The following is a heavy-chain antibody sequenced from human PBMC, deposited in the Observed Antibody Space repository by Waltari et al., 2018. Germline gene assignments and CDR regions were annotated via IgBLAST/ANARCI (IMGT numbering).Heavy chain of an antibody. CDR2: ISNSGDMT. J-gene: IGHJ4*02. CDR1: GFSDYT. Sequence: EVQLVESGGGLVQPGGSLGLSCSGFGFSDYTMAWVRQAPGKGLEWVSGISNSGDMTSYADSVKGRFTISRDTSKNTLFLQMNGLRAEDTAIYYCASAPRPMVSAPFDYWGQGVLVTVSS. V-gene: IGHV3-23*04. CDR3: ASAPRPMVSAPFDY. D-gene: IGHD2-15*01.